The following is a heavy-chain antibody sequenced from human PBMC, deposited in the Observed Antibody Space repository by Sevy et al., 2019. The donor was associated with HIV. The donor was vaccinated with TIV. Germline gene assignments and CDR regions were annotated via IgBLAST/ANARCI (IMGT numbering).Heavy chain of an antibody. Sequence: GGSLRLSCAASGFTFNDYAMHWVRQAPGKGLVWVSRISSDGSSTNYADSVKGRFTISRDNAKNTLYLQMNSLRAEDTAVYYCARHRGGVVDYWGQGTLVTVSS. CDR3: ARHRGGVVDY. J-gene: IGHJ4*02. V-gene: IGHV3-74*01. CDR2: ISSDGSST. CDR1: GFTFNDYA. D-gene: IGHD3-16*01.